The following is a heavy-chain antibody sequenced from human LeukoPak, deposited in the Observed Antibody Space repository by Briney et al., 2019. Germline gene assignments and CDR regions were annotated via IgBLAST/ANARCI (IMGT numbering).Heavy chain of an antibody. J-gene: IGHJ6*02. CDR3: ARGDLYCSGGSCYLPYYYYGMDV. CDR2: IYYSGST. V-gene: IGHV4-31*03. CDR1: GGSISSGGYY. Sequence: PSETLSLTCTVSGGSISSGGYYWSWIRQHPGKGLEWIGYIYYSGSTYYNPSLKSRVTISVDTSKNQFSLKLSSVTAADTAVYYCARGDLYCSGGSCYLPYYYYGMDVWGQGTTVTVSS. D-gene: IGHD2-15*01.